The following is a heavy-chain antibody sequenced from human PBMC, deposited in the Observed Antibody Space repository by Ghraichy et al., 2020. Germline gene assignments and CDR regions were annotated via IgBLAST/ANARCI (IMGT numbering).Heavy chain of an antibody. D-gene: IGHD3-9*01. CDR1: GYTLTELS. V-gene: IGHV1-24*01. J-gene: IGHJ6*02. Sequence: ASVKVSCKVSGYTLTELSMHWVRQAPGKGLEWMGGFDHEDGETIYAQKFQGRVTMTEDTSTDTAYMELSSLRSEDTAVYYCAALRYFDWVDYYGMDVWGQGTTVTVSS. CDR2: FDHEDGET. CDR3: AALRYFDWVDYYGMDV.